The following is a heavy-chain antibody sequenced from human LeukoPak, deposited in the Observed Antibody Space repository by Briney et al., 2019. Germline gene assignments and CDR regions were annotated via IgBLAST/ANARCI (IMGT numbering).Heavy chain of an antibody. Sequence: GALRLSCAASGFTFSSYAMHWVRQAPGKGLEWVAVISYDGSNKYYADSVKGRFTISRDNSKNTLYLQMNSLRAEDTAVYYCAKVDVAGTEVDYWGQGTLVTVSS. CDR1: GFTFSSYA. V-gene: IGHV3-30*04. CDR2: ISYDGSNK. J-gene: IGHJ4*02. D-gene: IGHD2-15*01. CDR3: AKVDVAGTEVDY.